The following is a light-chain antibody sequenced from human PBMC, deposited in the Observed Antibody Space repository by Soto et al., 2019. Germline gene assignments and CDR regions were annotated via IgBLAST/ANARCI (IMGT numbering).Light chain of an antibody. V-gene: IGKV3D-15*01. CDR3: QQYKNWSPLT. CDR1: QGIGDT. J-gene: IGKJ4*01. Sequence: EFLMMPSPATLSVSTGAGATLSCRASQGIGDTLAWYQQKPGQPPRLLIYGAFNRAAGIPARFSGSGSGTDFTLTISSLEPDDYAVYYCQQYKNWSPLTFGEGTKVDIK. CDR2: GAF.